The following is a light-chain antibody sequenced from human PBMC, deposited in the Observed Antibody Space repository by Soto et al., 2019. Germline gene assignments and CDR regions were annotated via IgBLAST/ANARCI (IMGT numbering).Light chain of an antibody. CDR1: QRISNY. V-gene: IGKV1-39*01. CDR2: AAS. J-gene: IGKJ1*01. Sequence: DIQMTQSPSSLSASVGDRVTITCRASQRISNYLNWYQQKPGKAPKLLIYAASSLQTGVPSRFSGSGSGTDFTLTITSLQPEDCATYSCQQSYSTLRWTFGQGTKVEIK. CDR3: QQSYSTLRWT.